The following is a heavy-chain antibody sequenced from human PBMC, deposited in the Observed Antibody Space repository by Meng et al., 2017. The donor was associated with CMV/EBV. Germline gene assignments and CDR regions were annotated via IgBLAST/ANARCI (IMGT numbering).Heavy chain of an antibody. CDR3: AKTGAYCSSTSCLSGMDV. J-gene: IGHJ6*02. D-gene: IGHD2-2*01. V-gene: IGHV3-33*06. CDR2: IWYDGSNK. CDR1: GFTFSSYG. Sequence: GESLKIPCAASGFTFSSYGMHWVRQAPGKGLEWVAVIWYDGSNKYYADSVKGRFTISRDNSKNTLYLQMNSLRAEDTAVYYCAKTGAYCSSTSCLSGMDVWGQGTTVTVSS.